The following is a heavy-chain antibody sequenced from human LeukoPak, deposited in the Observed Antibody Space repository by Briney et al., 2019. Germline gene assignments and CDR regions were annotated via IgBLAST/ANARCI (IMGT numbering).Heavy chain of an antibody. D-gene: IGHD2-21*01. CDR2: IYYSGST. Sequence: SETLSLTCSVSGDSMTNYYWSWVWQPPGKGLEWIGDIYYSGSTNNNPSLKSRVTISVDPSKRQFSLKLTSVTAADTAVYYCARQYCGTSSCYSYSGMDVWGQGTTVTVSS. J-gene: IGHJ6*02. V-gene: IGHV4-59*08. CDR1: GDSMTNYY. CDR3: ARQYCGTSSCYSYSGMDV.